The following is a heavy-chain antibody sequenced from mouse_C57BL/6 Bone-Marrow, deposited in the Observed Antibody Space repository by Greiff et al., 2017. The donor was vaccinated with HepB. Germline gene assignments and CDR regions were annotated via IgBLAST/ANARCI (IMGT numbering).Heavy chain of an antibody. D-gene: IGHD1-1*01. Sequence: QVQLKESGAELVRPGTSVKVSCKASGYAFTNYLIEWVKQRPGQGLEWIGVINPGSGGTNYNEKFKGKATLTADKSSSTAYMQLSSLTSEDSAVYFCARHYGSSYYFDYWGQGTTLTVSS. CDR1: GYAFTNYL. CDR2: INPGSGGT. CDR3: ARHYGSSYYFDY. J-gene: IGHJ2*01. V-gene: IGHV1-54*01.